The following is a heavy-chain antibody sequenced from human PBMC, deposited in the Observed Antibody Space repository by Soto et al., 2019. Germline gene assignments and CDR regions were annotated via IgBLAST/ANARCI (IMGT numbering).Heavy chain of an antibody. CDR3: ARHVQWRGDFDY. Sequence: SETLSLTCTVSGGSISSYYWSWIRQPPGKGLEWIGYIYYSGSTNYNPSLKSRVTISVDTSKNQFSLKLSSVTAADTAVYYCARHVQWRGDFDYRGRGTLVTVSS. CDR2: IYYSGST. D-gene: IGHD3-10*01. CDR1: GGSISSYY. V-gene: IGHV4-59*08. J-gene: IGHJ4*02.